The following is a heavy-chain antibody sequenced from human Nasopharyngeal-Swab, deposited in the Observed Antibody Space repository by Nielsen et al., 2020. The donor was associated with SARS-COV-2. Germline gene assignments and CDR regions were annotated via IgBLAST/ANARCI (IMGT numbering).Heavy chain of an antibody. CDR3: AREVVGGLVDS. D-gene: IGHD1-26*01. J-gene: IGHJ4*02. CDR1: GGSINSGSIRSYS. Sequence: SETLSLTCTVSGGSINSGSIRSYSWSWIRQPPGKGLEWIGFFSYTGITNYNPSLTSRVTISVDMSKNQFSLKLSSVAAADTAVYYCAREVVGGLVDSWGQGTLVTVSS. CDR2: FSYTGIT. V-gene: IGHV4-61*01.